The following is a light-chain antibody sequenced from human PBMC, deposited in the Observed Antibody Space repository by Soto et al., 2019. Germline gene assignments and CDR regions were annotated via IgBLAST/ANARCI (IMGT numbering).Light chain of an antibody. CDR2: GAS. J-gene: IGKJ2*01. V-gene: IGKV3D-15*01. CDR3: QQYNNWPPYT. CDR1: QSVSSNY. Sequence: EIVLTQSPGTLSLSPGDRATLSCRASQSVSSNYFAWYQQKPGQAPRLLIYGASSRASGIPDRFSGSGSGTEFTLTISSLQSEDSAVYFCQQYNNWPPYTFGQGTKVDIK.